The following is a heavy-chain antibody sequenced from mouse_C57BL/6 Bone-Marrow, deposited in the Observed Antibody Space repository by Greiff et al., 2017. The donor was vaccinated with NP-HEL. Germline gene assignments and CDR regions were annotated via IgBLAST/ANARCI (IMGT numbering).Heavy chain of an antibody. Sequence: EVQLQQSGPELVKPGASVKISCKASGYSFTGYYMNWVKQSPEKSLEWIGEINPSTGGTTYNQKFKAKATLTVDKSSSTAYMQLKSLTSEDSAVYYCASWAYYSNYYWYFDVWGTGTTVTVSS. V-gene: IGHV1-42*01. J-gene: IGHJ1*03. CDR2: INPSTGGT. D-gene: IGHD2-5*01. CDR1: GYSFTGYY. CDR3: ASWAYYSNYYWYFDV.